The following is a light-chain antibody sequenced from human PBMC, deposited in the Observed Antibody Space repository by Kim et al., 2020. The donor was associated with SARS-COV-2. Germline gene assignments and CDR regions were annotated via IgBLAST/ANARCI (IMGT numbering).Light chain of an antibody. CDR1: ALPKQY. J-gene: IGLJ3*02. CDR2: KDI. CDR3: QSADSSGTSWV. Sequence: SPGQTARITCSGDALPKQYAYWYQQKPGQAPVLVIYKDIERPSGIPERFSGSSSGTTVTLTISGVQAEDEADYYCQSADSSGTSWVFGGGTQLTVL. V-gene: IGLV3-25*03.